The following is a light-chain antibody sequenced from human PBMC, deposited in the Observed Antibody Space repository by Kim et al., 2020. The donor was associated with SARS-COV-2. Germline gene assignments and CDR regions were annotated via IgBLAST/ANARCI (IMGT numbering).Light chain of an antibody. J-gene: IGLJ2*01. CDR3: SSYAGRNDLV. V-gene: IGLV2-8*01. CDR2: DVT. CDR1: SSDVGRYNY. Sequence: GQSVDISCTGTSSDVGRYNYVSWYQHHPGKAPELIIYDVTKRPTGVPDRFSGSKSGNTASLTVSGLQAEDEADYYCSSYAGRNDLVFGGGTQLTVL.